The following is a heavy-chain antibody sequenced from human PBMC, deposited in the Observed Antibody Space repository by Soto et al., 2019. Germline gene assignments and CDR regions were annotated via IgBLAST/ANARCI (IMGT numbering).Heavy chain of an antibody. CDR1: GGTFSSYA. CDR2: IIPIFGTA. Sequence: SVKVSCKASGGTFSSYAISWVRQAPGQGLEWMGGIIPIFGTANYAQKFQGRVTITADEPTSTAYMELSSLRSEDTAVYYCARDPFQNSGSHYNWFDPWGQGTLVTVSS. V-gene: IGHV1-69*13. D-gene: IGHD1-26*01. J-gene: IGHJ5*02. CDR3: ARDPFQNSGSHYNWFDP.